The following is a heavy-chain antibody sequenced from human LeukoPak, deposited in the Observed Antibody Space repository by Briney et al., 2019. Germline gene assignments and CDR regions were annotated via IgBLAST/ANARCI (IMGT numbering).Heavy chain of an antibody. V-gene: IGHV4-39*01. CDR3: ARLRRSRLAEFDY. J-gene: IGHJ4*02. D-gene: IGHD3-3*02. CDR1: GDSISSSSSY. Sequence: PSETLSLTCTVSGDSISSSSSYWGWIRQPPGEGLEWIGSIYYSGSTYYNTSLKSRVTISVDPSKNQFSLRLNSVTAADTAVYYCARLRRSRLAEFDYWGQGTLVTVSS. CDR2: IYYSGST.